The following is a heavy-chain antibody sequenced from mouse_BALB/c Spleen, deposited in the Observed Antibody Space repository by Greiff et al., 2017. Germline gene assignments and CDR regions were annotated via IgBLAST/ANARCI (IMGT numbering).Heavy chain of an antibody. V-gene: IGHV5-4*02. CDR3: GRGREIYDGYDRWFAY. CDR2: ISDGGSYT. D-gene: IGHD2-2*01. CDR1: GFTFSDYY. J-gene: IGHJ3*01. Sequence: EVQVVESGGGLVKPGGSLKLSCAASGFTFSDYYMYWVRQTPEKRLEWVASISDGGSYTYYPDSVKGRFTISRDNAKNTMYLQMSSLKSEDTAVYYCGRGREIYDGYDRWFAYWGQGTLVTVSA.